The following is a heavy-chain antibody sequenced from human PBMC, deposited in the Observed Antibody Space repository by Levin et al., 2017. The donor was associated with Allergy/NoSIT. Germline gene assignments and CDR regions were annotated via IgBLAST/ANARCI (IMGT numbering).Heavy chain of an antibody. CDR1: GGSISSGGYS. CDR2: IYHSGST. J-gene: IGHJ4*02. CDR3: ARASDYGDEADY. Sequence: PSETLSLTCAVSGGSISSGGYSWSWIRQPPGTGLEWIGYIYHSGSTYYNPSLKSRVTISVDRSKNQFSLKLSSVTAADTAVYYCARASDYGDEADYWGQGTLVTVSS. V-gene: IGHV4-30-2*01. D-gene: IGHD4-17*01.